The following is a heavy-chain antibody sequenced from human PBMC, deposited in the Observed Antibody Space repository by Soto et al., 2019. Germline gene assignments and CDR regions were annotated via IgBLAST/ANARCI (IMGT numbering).Heavy chain of an antibody. CDR2: ISAGGST. V-gene: IGHV3-23*01. Sequence: EVQLLDSGGGLVQPGGSLRLSCTASGFTFSDYAMSWVRQPPGKGLGWVSVISAGGSTYYADSVKGRFTVSRATSKNTLYLQMNSLRAEDTAVYYCANVPIWCSSTSCYTEGFDYWGQGTLVTVSS. CDR1: GFTFSDYA. J-gene: IGHJ4*02. CDR3: ANVPIWCSSTSCYTEGFDY. D-gene: IGHD2-2*02.